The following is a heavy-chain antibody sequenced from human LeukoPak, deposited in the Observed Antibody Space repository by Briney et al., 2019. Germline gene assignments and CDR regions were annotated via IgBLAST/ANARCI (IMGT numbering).Heavy chain of an antibody. CDR2: IKQDGSEK. D-gene: IGHD3-16*01. CDR1: GFTFSSYW. CDR3: ARVMNDYGDY. J-gene: IGHJ4*02. V-gene: IGHV3-7*01. Sequence: GGSLRLSCTASGFTFSSYWMSWVRQAPGKGLEWVANIKQDGSEKHYVDSVKGRFIISRDNAKNSLYLQIIRLRAEDTAVYYCARVMNDYGDYWGQGTLVTVSS.